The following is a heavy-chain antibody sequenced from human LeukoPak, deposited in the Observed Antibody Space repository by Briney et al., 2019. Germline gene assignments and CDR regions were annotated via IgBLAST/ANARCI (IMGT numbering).Heavy chain of an antibody. V-gene: IGHV3-21*01. CDR3: TRDEDFYSSSSDY. D-gene: IGHD6-6*01. CDR1: GFTFSSYS. Sequence: GGSLRLSCAASGFTFSSYSMNWVRQAPGKGLEWVSFIYYADSVKGRFTISRDNAKNSLYLQMNSLRAEDTAVYYCTRDEDFYSSSSDYWGQGTLVTVSS. CDR2: I. J-gene: IGHJ4*02.